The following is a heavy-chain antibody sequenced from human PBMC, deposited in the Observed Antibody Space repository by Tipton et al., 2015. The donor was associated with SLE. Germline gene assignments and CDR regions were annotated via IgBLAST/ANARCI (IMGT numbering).Heavy chain of an antibody. D-gene: IGHD1-26*01. V-gene: IGHV4-39*07. J-gene: IGHJ4*02. Sequence: TLSLTCTVSGGSIRSSTYYWGWIRQPPGKGLEWIGTFYYSGRTNYKPPLKSRVTISVDTSKNQFSLRLSSVTAADTAVYYCARDIDVVGGYFDYWGQGTLVTVSS. CDR2: FYYSGRT. CDR3: ARDIDVVGGYFDY. CDR1: GGSIRSSTYY.